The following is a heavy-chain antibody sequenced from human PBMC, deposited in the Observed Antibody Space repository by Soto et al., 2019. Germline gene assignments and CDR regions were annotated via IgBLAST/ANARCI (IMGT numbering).Heavy chain of an antibody. Sequence: SETLSLTCTVSGGSVSSGSYYWSWIRQPPGKGLEWIGYIYYSGSTNYNPSLKSRVTISVDTSKNQFSLKLSSVTAADTAVYYCAFGPDPGYYYGMDVWGQGTTVTSP. D-gene: IGHD3-3*01. CDR1: GGSVSSGSYY. J-gene: IGHJ6*02. CDR2: IYYSGST. CDR3: AFGPDPGYYYGMDV. V-gene: IGHV4-61*01.